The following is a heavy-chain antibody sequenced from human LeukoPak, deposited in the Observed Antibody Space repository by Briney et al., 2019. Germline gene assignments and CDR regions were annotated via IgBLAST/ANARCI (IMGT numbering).Heavy chain of an antibody. V-gene: IGHV3-23*01. CDR1: GFTFSSYG. CDR3: IKVIMFASDI. Sequence: GGSLRLSCAASGFTFSSYGMGWVRQAPGKGLEWVSAISGSGGTTHYADSVKGRFTISRDNSKNTMYLQMNSLRAEGTAIYYCIKVIMFASDIWGQGTMVTVSS. CDR2: ISGSGGTT. J-gene: IGHJ3*02. D-gene: IGHD3-10*02.